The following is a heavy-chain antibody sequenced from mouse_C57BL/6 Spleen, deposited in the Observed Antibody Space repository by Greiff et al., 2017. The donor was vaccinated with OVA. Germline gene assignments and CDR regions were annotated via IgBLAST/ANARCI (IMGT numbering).Heavy chain of an antibody. CDR1: GYTFTSYW. D-gene: IGHD3-2*01. Sequence: VQLQQPGAELVKPGASVKLSCKASGYTFTSYWMQWVKQRPGQGLEWIGEIDPSDSYTNYNQKFKGKATLTVDKSSSTAYMQLSSLTAEDSAVYYCALDRWFAYWGQGTLVTVSA. CDR2: IDPSDSYT. V-gene: IGHV1-50*01. J-gene: IGHJ3*01. CDR3: ALDRWFAY.